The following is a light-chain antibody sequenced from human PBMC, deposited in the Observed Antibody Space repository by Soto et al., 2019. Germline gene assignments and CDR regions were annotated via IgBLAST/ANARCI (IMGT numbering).Light chain of an antibody. Sequence: QSALTQPASVSGSPGQSITISCTGTSSDVGRYNLVSWYQQHLGKAPKLIIYEVSQRPSGVPDRFSGSKSGNTASLTVSGLQTEDEADYYCSAYAGSNNFVFGSGTKVTV. J-gene: IGLJ1*01. CDR3: SAYAGSNNFV. V-gene: IGLV2-8*01. CDR1: SSDVGRYNL. CDR2: EVS.